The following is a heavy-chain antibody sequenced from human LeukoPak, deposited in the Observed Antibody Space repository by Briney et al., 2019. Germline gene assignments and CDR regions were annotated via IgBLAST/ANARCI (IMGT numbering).Heavy chain of an antibody. J-gene: IGHJ4*02. CDR3: ARVELISGSHLIFDY. D-gene: IGHD3-10*01. Sequence: SETLSLTCTVSGGSISNYYWSWIRQPAGKGLEWIGRIYAGGTANYNPSLKSRVTMSGDTSKNQLSLKLSSVTAADTAVYYCARVELISGSHLIFDYWGQGTLVTVSS. V-gene: IGHV4-4*07. CDR2: IYAGGTA. CDR1: GGSISNYY.